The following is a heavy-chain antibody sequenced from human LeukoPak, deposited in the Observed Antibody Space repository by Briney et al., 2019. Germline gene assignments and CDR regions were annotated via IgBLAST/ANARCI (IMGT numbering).Heavy chain of an antibody. CDR1: GFTFSSYE. V-gene: IGHV3-48*03. Sequence: TGGSLRLSCAASGFTFSSYEMNWVRQAPGKGLEWVSYISSSGSTIYYADSVKGRFTISRDNAKNSLYLQMNSLRAEDTAVYYRASYDSSGYYYSYFDYWGQGTLVTVSS. D-gene: IGHD3-22*01. CDR2: ISSSGSTI. J-gene: IGHJ4*02. CDR3: ASYDSSGYYYSYFDY.